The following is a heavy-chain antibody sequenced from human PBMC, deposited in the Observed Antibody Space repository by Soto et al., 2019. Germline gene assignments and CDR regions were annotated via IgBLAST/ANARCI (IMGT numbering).Heavy chain of an antibody. D-gene: IGHD3-10*01. CDR3: ARVWGNYVSDYFDX. CDR2: IYYSGST. CDR1: GGSISSVGYY. V-gene: IGHV4-31*03. J-gene: IGHJ4*02. Sequence: SETLSLTCTVSGGSISSVGYYWSWIRQHPGKGLELIGYIYYSGSTYYNPSLKSRVTISVDTSKNQFSLKLSSVTAADTAVYYCARVWGNYVSDYFDXWGQGTLVTVSX.